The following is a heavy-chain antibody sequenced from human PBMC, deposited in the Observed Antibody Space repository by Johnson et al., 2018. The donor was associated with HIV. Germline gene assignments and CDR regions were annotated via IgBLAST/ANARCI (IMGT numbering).Heavy chain of an antibody. J-gene: IGHJ3*02. Sequence: QVQLVESGGGVVQPGRSMRLSCAASGFTFSSYGMHWVRQAPGKGLEWVAVISYDGSEKYYVDSVKGRFTISRDNAKNSLYLQMNSLGAEETAVYYCAGDPVSHYYDSSGSLDDAFDIWGQGTMVTVSS. CDR1: GFTFSSYG. D-gene: IGHD3-22*01. V-gene: IGHV3-33*05. CDR3: AGDPVSHYYDSSGSLDDAFDI. CDR2: ISYDGSEK.